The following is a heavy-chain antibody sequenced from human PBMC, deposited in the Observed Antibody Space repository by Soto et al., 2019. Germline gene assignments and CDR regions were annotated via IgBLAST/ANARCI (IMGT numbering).Heavy chain of an antibody. J-gene: IGHJ4*02. CDR2: INAGNGNT. Sequence: QVQLVQSGAEVKKPGASVKVSCKASGYTFTSYDMHWVRQAPGQRLEWMGWINAGNGNTKYSQKFQGRVTITRDTSASTAYMEPSSLRSEDTAVYYCAGSDGPLGDYWGQGTLVTVSS. CDR3: AGSDGPLGDY. CDR1: GYTFTSYD. D-gene: IGHD4-17*01. V-gene: IGHV1-3*01.